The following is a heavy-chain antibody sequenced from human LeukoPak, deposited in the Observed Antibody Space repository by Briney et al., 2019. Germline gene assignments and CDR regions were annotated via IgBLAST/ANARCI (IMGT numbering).Heavy chain of an antibody. J-gene: IGHJ6*03. CDR1: GYSFTSYW. D-gene: IGHD1-1*01. V-gene: IGHV5-51*01. Sequence: GESLKISCQGSGYSFTSYWSGWVRQMPGKGLEWMGIIYPGDSDTRYSTSCQGQVTISADKSITTAFLKWSSLKASDTVMYYWARQRLYNSSDAMDVWGKGKTVTVSS. CDR2: IYPGDSDT. CDR3: ARQRLYNSSDAMDV.